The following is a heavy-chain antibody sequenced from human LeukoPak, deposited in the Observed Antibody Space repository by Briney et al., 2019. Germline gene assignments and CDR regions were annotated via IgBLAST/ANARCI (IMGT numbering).Heavy chain of an antibody. V-gene: IGHV4-59*01. Sequence: PSETLSLTCAVYGGSFSSYYWSWIRQPPGKGLEWIGYIYYSGSTNYNPSLKSRVTISVDTSKNQFSLKLSSVTAADTAVYYCARLVIANYDSSGYDYWGQGTLVTVSS. J-gene: IGHJ4*02. D-gene: IGHD3-22*01. CDR3: ARLVIANYDSSGYDY. CDR1: GGSFSSYY. CDR2: IYYSGST.